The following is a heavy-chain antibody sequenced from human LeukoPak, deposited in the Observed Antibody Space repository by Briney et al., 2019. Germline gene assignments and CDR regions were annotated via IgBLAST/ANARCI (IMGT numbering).Heavy chain of an antibody. CDR2: ISYDGSNK. V-gene: IGHV3-30*18. CDR1: GFTFSSYG. Sequence: GGSLRLSCAASGFTFSSYGMHWVRQAPGKGLEWVAVISYDGSNKYYADSVKGRFTISRDSSKNTLYLQMNSLRAEDTAVYYCAKGEYYYDSSGYYLFDYWGQGTLVTVSS. J-gene: IGHJ4*02. D-gene: IGHD3-22*01. CDR3: AKGEYYYDSSGYYLFDY.